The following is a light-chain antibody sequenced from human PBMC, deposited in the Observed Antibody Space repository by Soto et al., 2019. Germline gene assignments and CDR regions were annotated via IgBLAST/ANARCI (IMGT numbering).Light chain of an antibody. V-gene: IGKV3-15*01. CDR1: QSVSSK. CDR2: GAS. Sequence: EIVMTQSPATLSVSPGERATLSCRASQSVSSKLAWYQQKPGQAHRLLIYGASTRATGIPARFSGSGSGTEFTLTISSLQSEDFAVYYCQRYNNGLTFGGGTKVEIK. CDR3: QRYNNGLT. J-gene: IGKJ4*01.